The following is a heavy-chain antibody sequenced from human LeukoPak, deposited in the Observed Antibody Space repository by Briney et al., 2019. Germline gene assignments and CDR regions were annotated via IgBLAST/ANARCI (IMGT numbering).Heavy chain of an antibody. D-gene: IGHD3-22*01. CDR3: ARGKPIVYYYDSSGQRGDY. Sequence: ASVKVSCKASGYTFTGYYMHWVRQAPGQGLEWMGRINPNSGGTNYAQKFQGRVTMTRDTSISTAYMELSRLRSDDTAVYYCARGKPIVYYYDSSGQRGDYWGQGTLVTVSS. CDR1: GYTFTGYY. J-gene: IGHJ4*02. V-gene: IGHV1-2*06. CDR2: INPNSGGT.